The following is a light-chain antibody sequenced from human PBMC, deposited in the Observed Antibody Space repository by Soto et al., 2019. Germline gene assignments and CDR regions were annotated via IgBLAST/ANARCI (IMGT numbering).Light chain of an antibody. CDR1: QNLLFSSNNKNS. CDR3: QQYHTTPNT. V-gene: IGKV4-1*01. CDR2: WAS. Sequence: DVVMTQSPDSLAVSLGERAAINCKSSQNLLFSSNNKNSLAWYQQKPGQPPKLLIYWASTRESGAPDRFSGSGSGRDFTLTISSLQAEYVAVYYCQQYHTTPNTFGQGTKVEIK. J-gene: IGKJ2*01.